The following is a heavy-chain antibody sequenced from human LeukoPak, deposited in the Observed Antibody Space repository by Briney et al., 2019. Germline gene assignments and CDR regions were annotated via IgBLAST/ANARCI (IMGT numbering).Heavy chain of an antibody. D-gene: IGHD6-19*01. V-gene: IGHV3-7*03. CDR1: GFTFRNYW. CDR3: VRNLAVAGTCFDS. CDR2: IKQDGSDR. J-gene: IGHJ4*02. Sequence: GGSLRLSCEASGFTFRNYWMSWVRQVRGTGLEWVANIKQDGSDRNYVTSVRGRFTISRDNAESSLYLQMNSLRAEDTAVYYCVRNLAVAGTCFDSWGQGTLVTVSS.